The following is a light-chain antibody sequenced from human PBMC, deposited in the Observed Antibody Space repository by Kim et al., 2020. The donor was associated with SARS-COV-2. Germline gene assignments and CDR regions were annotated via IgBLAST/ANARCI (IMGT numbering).Light chain of an antibody. V-gene: IGKV3-20*01. CDR1: QSVSSSY. CDR3: QQYGYSLS. CDR2: GAS. J-gene: IGKJ4*01. Sequence: LSPGERATLSCRASQSVSSSYLAWYQLKPGQAPRLLIYGASSRATGIPDRFSGSGSGTDFTLTISRLEPEDFAGYYCQQYGYSLSFGGGTKVDIK.